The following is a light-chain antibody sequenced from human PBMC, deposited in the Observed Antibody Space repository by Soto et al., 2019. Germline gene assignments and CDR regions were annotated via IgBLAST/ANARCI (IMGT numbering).Light chain of an antibody. J-gene: IGKJ1*01. CDR2: DAS. CDR1: QNISSW. CDR3: QHYKAFSPWT. Sequence: DIQMTQSPSALSASVGDRVTITCRASQNISSWLAWYQQKPGKAPKSLIYDASSLESGVPSRLSGSGSGTEFTLTISNLQPDDSATYYCQHYKAFSPWTFGQGTKVETK. V-gene: IGKV1-5*01.